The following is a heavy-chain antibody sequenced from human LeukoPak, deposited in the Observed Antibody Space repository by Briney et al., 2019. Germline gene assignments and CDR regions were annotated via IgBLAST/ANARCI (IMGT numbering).Heavy chain of an antibody. J-gene: IGHJ3*02. Sequence: PSEALSLTCTVSGGSISSYYWSWIRQPPGKGLEWIGYIYYSGSTNYNPSLKSRVTISVDTSKNQFSLKLSSVTAADTAVYYCARSLDGSYDILTGYYTRGDAFDIWGQGTMVTVSS. CDR1: GGSISSYY. CDR2: IYYSGST. D-gene: IGHD3-9*01. CDR3: ARSLDGSYDILTGYYTRGDAFDI. V-gene: IGHV4-59*01.